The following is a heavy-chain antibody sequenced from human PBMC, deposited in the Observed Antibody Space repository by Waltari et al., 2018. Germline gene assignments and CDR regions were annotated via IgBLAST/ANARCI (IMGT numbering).Heavy chain of an antibody. J-gene: IGHJ4*02. Sequence: VQLVESGGGLVQPGGSLKLSCAASGFTFSGSAMHWVRQASGKGLEWMGGIIPIFGTANYAQKFQGRVTITADESTSTAYMELSSLRSEDTAVYYCARDRTGTIEYWGQGTLVTVSS. CDR1: GFTFSGSA. CDR2: IIPIFGTA. V-gene: IGHV1-69*01. CDR3: ARDRTGTIEY. D-gene: IGHD1-1*01.